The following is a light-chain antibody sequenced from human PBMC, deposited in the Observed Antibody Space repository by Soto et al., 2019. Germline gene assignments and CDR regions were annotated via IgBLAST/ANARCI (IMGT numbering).Light chain of an antibody. V-gene: IGKV4-1*01. J-gene: IGKJ3*01. CDR1: QIVLYSSNNKNY. CDR2: WAS. Sequence: DIVMTQSPDSLAVSLGERATINCKSSQIVLYSSNNKNYLAWYQQKPGQPPKLLIYWASTRESGVPDRFSGSGSGTDFNLTINGLQAEDVAVYFCQQYHTTPFTFGPGTKVDIK. CDR3: QQYHTTPFT.